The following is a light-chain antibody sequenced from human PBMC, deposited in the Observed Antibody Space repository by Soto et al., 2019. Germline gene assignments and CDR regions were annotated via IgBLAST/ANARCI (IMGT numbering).Light chain of an antibody. CDR2: LGS. V-gene: IGKV2-28*01. CDR3: MQALQAVRT. CDR1: QSLLTSIGYNY. J-gene: IGKJ2*01. Sequence: DIVMTQSPLSLPVTPGEPASISCRSSQSLLTSIGYNYLDWYVQKPGQSPQLLISLGSNRASGVPDRFSGSGSGTDFTLNIRRVDAEDVGVYYCMQALQAVRTFGQGTKLEIK.